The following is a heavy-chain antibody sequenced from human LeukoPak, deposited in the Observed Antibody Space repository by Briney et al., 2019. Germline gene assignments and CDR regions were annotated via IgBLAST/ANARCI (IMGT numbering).Heavy chain of an antibody. CDR2: ISSSSSYI. D-gene: IGHD5-18*01. V-gene: IGHV3-21*01. CDR3: ARDGGYSYGYPLDY. Sequence: PGGSLRLSCAASGFTFSCYSMNWVRQAPGKGLEWVSSISSSSSYIYYADSVKGRFTISRDHANSSLYLQTNSLRAEDTAVYYCARDGGYSYGYPLDYWGQGTLVTASS. CDR1: GFTFSCYS. J-gene: IGHJ4*02.